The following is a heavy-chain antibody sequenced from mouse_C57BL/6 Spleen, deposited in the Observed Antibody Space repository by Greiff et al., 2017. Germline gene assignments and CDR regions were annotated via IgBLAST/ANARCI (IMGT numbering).Heavy chain of an antibody. CDR1: GYTFTSYW. J-gene: IGHJ3*01. V-gene: IGHV1-52*01. CDR2: IDPSDSAT. Sequence: QVQLQQPGAELVRPGSSVKLSCKASGYTFTSYWMHWVKQRPIQGLEWIGNIDPSDSATHSNHKFKVKATLTVDKSSSTAYMQLSILTSEAYAVYYYASAYYDYDGLRFAYWGQGTLVTVSA. D-gene: IGHD2-4*01. CDR3: ASAYYDYDGLRFAY.